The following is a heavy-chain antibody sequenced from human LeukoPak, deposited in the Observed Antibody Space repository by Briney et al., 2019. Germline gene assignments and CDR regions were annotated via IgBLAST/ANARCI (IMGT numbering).Heavy chain of an antibody. J-gene: IGHJ4*02. D-gene: IGHD3-10*01. Sequence: GGSLRLSCAASGFTFSSSAMSWVRQAPGKGLEWVSAISNNGGYTYYADSVKGRFTISRDNSKNTLYLQMNSLRAEDTAVYYCARAIMVRGVRLFDYWGQGTLVTVSS. CDR2: ISNNGGYT. V-gene: IGHV3-23*01. CDR1: GFTFSSSA. CDR3: ARAIMVRGVRLFDY.